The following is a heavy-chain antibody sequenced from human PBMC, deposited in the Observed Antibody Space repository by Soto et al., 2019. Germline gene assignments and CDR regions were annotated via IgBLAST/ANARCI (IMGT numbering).Heavy chain of an antibody. J-gene: IGHJ5*02. CDR2: ISSSSGYI. CDR1: GFTFSSYS. Sequence: GGSLRLSCAASGFTFSSYSVTGDRQAPGKGLEWVSSISSSSGYIYYADSVKGRFTISRDNAKNTLYLQMNNLRAEDTAVYYCAKDPERYCSGGSCYYFDPWGQGTLVTVSS. D-gene: IGHD2-15*01. V-gene: IGHV3-21*01. CDR3: AKDPERYCSGGSCYYFDP.